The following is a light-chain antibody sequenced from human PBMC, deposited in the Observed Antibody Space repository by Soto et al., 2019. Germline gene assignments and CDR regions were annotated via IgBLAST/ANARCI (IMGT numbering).Light chain of an antibody. CDR2: AAS. J-gene: IGKJ5*01. CDR1: QSISNY. CDR3: QQNYSTPIT. Sequence: IRRTQPPSSLSAPVRDIVTLTVPASQSISNYLKWYQQKPGKAPQLLIYAASSLQSGGPSRFSGGGSGTDFFPIISSLQAEDVVTVYCQQNYSTPITFGQGTRLDIK. V-gene: IGKV1-39*01.